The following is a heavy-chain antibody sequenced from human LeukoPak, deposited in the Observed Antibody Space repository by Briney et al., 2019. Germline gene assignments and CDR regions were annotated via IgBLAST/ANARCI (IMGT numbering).Heavy chain of an antibody. V-gene: IGHV3-21*01. Sequence: GGSLRLSCAASGFTFSSYSMNWVRQAPGKGLEWASSISSSSSYIYYADSVKGRFTISRDNARNSLYLQMNSLRAEDTAVYYCARDLRVATQKGDYFDYWGQGTLVTVSS. CDR2: ISSSSSYI. D-gene: IGHD5-12*01. CDR1: GFTFSSYS. J-gene: IGHJ4*02. CDR3: ARDLRVATQKGDYFDY.